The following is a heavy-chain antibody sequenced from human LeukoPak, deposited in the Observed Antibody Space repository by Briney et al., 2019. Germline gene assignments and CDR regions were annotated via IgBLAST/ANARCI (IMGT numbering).Heavy chain of an antibody. J-gene: IGHJ4*02. Sequence: GGSLRLSCAASGFTFSGHHMDGVRQAPGKGLKWVGRIRNKANSYTTEHAASVKGRFTISRDDSRNSLYLQMNSLKTDDTAVYYCARDRYGDYFDYWGQGTLVTVSS. D-gene: IGHD4-17*01. CDR3: ARDRYGDYFDY. CDR2: IRNKANSYTT. V-gene: IGHV3-72*01. CDR1: GFTFSGHH.